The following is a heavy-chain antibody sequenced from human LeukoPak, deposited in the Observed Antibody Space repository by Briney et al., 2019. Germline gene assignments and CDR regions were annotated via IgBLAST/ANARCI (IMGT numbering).Heavy chain of an antibody. J-gene: IGHJ4*02. V-gene: IGHV3-23*01. CDR2: ISGSGGST. CDR3: AKAEQWLVQGVYFDY. Sequence: GGSLRLSCAASGFTVSSNYMSWVRQAPGKGLEWVSAISGSGGSTYYADSVKGRFTISRDNSKNTLYLQMNSLRAEDTAVYYCAKAEQWLVQGVYFDYWGQGTLVTVSS. CDR1: GFTVSSNY. D-gene: IGHD6-19*01.